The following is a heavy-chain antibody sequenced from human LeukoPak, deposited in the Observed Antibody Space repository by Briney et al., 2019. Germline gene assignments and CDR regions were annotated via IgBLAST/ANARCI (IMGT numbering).Heavy chain of an antibody. CDR3: ATDHSDSGSSYETDY. CDR1: GFTFSASY. J-gene: IGHJ4*02. Sequence: GGSLRLSCVASGFTFSASYMTWVRQAPGKGLEWVSAISGSGGSTYYADSVKGRFTISRDNSKNTLYLQMNSLRAEDTAVYYCATDHSDSGSSYETDYWGQGTLVTVSS. D-gene: IGHD1-26*01. CDR2: ISGSGGST. V-gene: IGHV3-23*01.